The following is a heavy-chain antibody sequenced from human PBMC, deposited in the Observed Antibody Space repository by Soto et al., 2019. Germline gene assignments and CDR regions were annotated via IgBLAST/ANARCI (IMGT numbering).Heavy chain of an antibody. Sequence: GGSLRLSCAASGFTFEDYGITWVRQAPGKGLEWVSGINWNGGSTGYADSVKGRFTISRDNAKNSLYLQMNSLRAEDTALYYCARLNYDSSGYYGIGYYYYYGMDVWGQGTTVPVSS. CDR3: ARLNYDSSGYYGIGYYYYYGMDV. J-gene: IGHJ6*02. V-gene: IGHV3-20*04. CDR1: GFTFEDYG. D-gene: IGHD3-22*01. CDR2: INWNGGST.